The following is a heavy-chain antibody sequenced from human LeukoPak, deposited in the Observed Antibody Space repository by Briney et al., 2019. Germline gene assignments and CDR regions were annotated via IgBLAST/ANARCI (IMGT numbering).Heavy chain of an antibody. V-gene: IGHV4-39*07. CDR2: IYYSGST. CDR3: ARDKGSFNWFDP. CDR1: GITLSNYG. Sequence: GSLRLSCAVSGITLSNYGMSWVRQAPGKGLEWIGSIYYSGSTYYNPSLKSRVTISVDTSKNQFSLKLSSVTAADTAVYYCARDKGSFNWFDPWGQGTLVAVSS. J-gene: IGHJ5*02. D-gene: IGHD3-10*01.